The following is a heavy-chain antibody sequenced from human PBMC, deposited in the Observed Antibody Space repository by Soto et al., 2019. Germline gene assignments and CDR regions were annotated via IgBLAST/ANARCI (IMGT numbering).Heavy chain of an antibody. V-gene: IGHV4-31*03. Sequence: PSETLSLTCTVSGGSISSGGYYWSWIRQHPGKGLEWIGHIYYSGSTYYNPSLKSRVTISVDTSKNQFSLKLSSVTAADTAVYYCARDARQQLVSWGQGTLVTVSS. J-gene: IGHJ4*02. CDR2: IYYSGST. CDR3: ARDARQQLVS. D-gene: IGHD6-13*01. CDR1: GGSISSGGYY.